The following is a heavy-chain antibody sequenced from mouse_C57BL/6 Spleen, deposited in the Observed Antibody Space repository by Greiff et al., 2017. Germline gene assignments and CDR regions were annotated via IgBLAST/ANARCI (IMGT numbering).Heavy chain of an antibody. CDR1: GYTFTSYW. J-gene: IGHJ4*01. Sequence: QVQLQQPGAELVKPGASVKLSCKASGYTFTSYWMHWVKQRPGQGLEWIGMIHPNSGSTNYNEKFKSKATLTVDKSSSTAYMQLSSLTSEDSAVYYCERDYGLDYAMDDWGQGTSVTVSS. CDR3: ERDYGLDYAMDD. CDR2: IHPNSGST. V-gene: IGHV1-64*01. D-gene: IGHD1-1*01.